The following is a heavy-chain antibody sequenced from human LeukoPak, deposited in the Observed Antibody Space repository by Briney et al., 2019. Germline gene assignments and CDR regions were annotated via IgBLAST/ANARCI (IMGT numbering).Heavy chain of an antibody. Sequence: SETLSLTCAVSGGSITSTNYWTWVRQPPGKGLEWIGEVNLQGSTNYNPSLMGRVAISVDMSENHISLQLTSVTAADTAVYCAREGGPYRPLDYSGQGTLVTVSS. V-gene: IGHV4-4*02. CDR2: VNLQGST. CDR1: GGSITSTNY. J-gene: IGHJ4*02. CDR3: AREGGPYRPLDY.